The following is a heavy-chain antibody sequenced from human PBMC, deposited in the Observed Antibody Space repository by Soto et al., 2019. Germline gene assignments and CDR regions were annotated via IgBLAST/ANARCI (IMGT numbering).Heavy chain of an antibody. CDR1: GFTFSSYS. CDR3: ARAYYDYVWGSHHLNY. V-gene: IGHV3-21*01. Sequence: EVQLVESGGGLVKPGGSLRLSCAASGFTFSSYSMNWVRQAPGKGLEWVSSISSSSSYIYYADSVKGRFTISRDNAKNSLYLQMYSLRAEDTAVYYCARAYYDYVWGSHHLNYWGQGTLVTVSS. CDR2: ISSSSSYI. J-gene: IGHJ4*02. D-gene: IGHD3-16*02.